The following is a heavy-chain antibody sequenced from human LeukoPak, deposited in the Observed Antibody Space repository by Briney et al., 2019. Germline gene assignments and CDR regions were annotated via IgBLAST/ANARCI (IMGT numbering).Heavy chain of an antibody. J-gene: IGHJ4*02. V-gene: IGHV7-4-1*02. CDR1: GYTFTSYA. Sequence: ASVKVSCKASGYTFTSYAMNWVRQAPGQGLEWMGWINTNTGNPTYAQGFTGRFVFSLDTSVSTAYLQISSLKAEDTAVYYCARGELARYVRNFDYWGQGTLVTVSS. D-gene: IGHD1-26*01. CDR2: INTNTGNP. CDR3: ARGELARYVRNFDY.